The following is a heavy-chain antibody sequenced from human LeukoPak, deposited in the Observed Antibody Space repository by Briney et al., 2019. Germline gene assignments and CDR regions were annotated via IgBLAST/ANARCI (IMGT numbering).Heavy chain of an antibody. D-gene: IGHD1-26*01. CDR1: GYTFTSYA. V-gene: IGHV1-3*01. Sequence: GASVKVPCKASGYTFTSYAMHWVRQAPGQRLEWMGWINAGNGNTKYSQKFQGRVTITRDTSASTAYMELSSLRSEDTAVYYCARAYSGSYLFDYWGQGTLVTVSS. CDR3: ARAYSGSYLFDY. CDR2: INAGNGNT. J-gene: IGHJ4*02.